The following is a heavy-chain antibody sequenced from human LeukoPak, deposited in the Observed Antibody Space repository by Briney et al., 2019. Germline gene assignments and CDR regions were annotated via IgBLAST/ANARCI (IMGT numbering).Heavy chain of an antibody. V-gene: IGHV5-51*01. D-gene: IGHD6-19*01. J-gene: IGHJ4*02. CDR3: ARFSGSGWSIYYFDY. CDR1: GYSFTTYW. CDR2: IYPGDSET. Sequence: GESLKISCKGSGYSFTTYWIGWVRQMPGKGLEWMGIIYPGDSETRYSPSFQGQVTISADKSISTAYLQWSSLEASDTAIYYCARFSGSGWSIYYFDYWGQGTLVTVSS.